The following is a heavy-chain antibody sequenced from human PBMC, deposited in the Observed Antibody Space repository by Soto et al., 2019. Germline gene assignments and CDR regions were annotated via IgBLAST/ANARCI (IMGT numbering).Heavy chain of an antibody. D-gene: IGHD1-7*01. CDR2: INHSGST. CDR1: GGSFSGYY. Sequence: SETLSLTCAVYGGSFSGYYWSWIRQPPGKGLEWIGEINHSGSTNYNPSLKSRVTISVDTSKNQFSLKLSSVTAADTAVYYCARGRYNWNYVQYFDYWGQGTLVTVSS. J-gene: IGHJ4*02. V-gene: IGHV4-34*01. CDR3: ARGRYNWNYVQYFDY.